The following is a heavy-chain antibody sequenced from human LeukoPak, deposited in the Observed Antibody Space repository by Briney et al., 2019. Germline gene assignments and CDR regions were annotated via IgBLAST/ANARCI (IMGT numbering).Heavy chain of an antibody. CDR2: IYHSGST. Sequence: SETLSLTCAVSGGSISSGGYSWSWIRQPPGKGLEWIGYIYHSGSTYYNPFLKSRVTISVDRSKNQFSLKLSSVTVADTAVYYCARASMGDDYGDHNFDYWGQGTLVTVSS. CDR1: GGSISSGGYS. D-gene: IGHD4-17*01. CDR3: ARASMGDDYGDHNFDY. J-gene: IGHJ4*02. V-gene: IGHV4-30-2*01.